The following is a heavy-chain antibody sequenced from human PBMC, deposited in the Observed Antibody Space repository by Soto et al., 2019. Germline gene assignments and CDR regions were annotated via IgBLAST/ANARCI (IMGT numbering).Heavy chain of an antibody. J-gene: IGHJ6*02. CDR3: ARQSLEDYYDSSGPYYYYGMDV. CDR1: GYSFTSYW. CDR2: IDPSDSYT. V-gene: IGHV5-10-1*01. D-gene: IGHD3-22*01. Sequence: GESLKISCXGSGYSFTSYWISWVRQMPGKGLEWMGRIDPSDSYTNYSPSFQGHVTISADKSISTAYLQWSSLKASDTAMYYCARQSLEDYYDSSGPYYYYGMDVWGQGTTVTVSS.